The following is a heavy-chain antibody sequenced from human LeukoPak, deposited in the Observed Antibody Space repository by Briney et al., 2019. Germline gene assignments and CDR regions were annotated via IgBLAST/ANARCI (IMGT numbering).Heavy chain of an antibody. CDR2: ISGSGGST. Sequence: GGSLRLSCAASGFTFSSYGMHWVRQAPGKGLEWVSAISGSGGSTYYADSVKGRFTISRDNSKNTLYLQMNSLRAEDTAVYYCAKDPSPYSSGQDYWGQGTLVTVSS. V-gene: IGHV3-23*01. CDR1: GFTFSSYG. J-gene: IGHJ4*02. CDR3: AKDPSPYSSGQDY. D-gene: IGHD6-19*01.